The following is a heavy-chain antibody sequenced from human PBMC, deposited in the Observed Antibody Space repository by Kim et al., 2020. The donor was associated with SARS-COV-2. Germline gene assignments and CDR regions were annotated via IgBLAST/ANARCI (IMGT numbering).Heavy chain of an antibody. CDR2: IKSKTDGGTT. J-gene: IGHJ6*02. CDR1: GFTFSNAW. V-gene: IGHV3-15*01. D-gene: IGHD6-19*01. Sequence: GGSLRLSCAASGFTFSNAWMSWVRQAPGKGLEWVGRIKSKTDGGTTDYAAPVKGRFTISRDDSKNTLYLQMNSLKTEDTAVYYCTTEPPDSSGWYDDYYYGMDVWGQGTTVTVSS. CDR3: TTEPPDSSGWYDDYYYGMDV.